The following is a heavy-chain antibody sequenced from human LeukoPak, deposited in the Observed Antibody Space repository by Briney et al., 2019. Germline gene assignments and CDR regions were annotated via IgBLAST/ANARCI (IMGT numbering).Heavy chain of an antibody. J-gene: IGHJ4*02. D-gene: IGHD1-26*01. V-gene: IGHV3-30*02. CDR2: IRYDGTSK. Sequence: GGSLRLSCAASGFTFSSSGMPWVRQAPGKGLEWVAFIRYDGTSKYYADSVKGRFTISRDNSKNTVYLQMNSLRAEDTAVHYCAKETRGSYSDYWGQGTLVTVSS. CDR3: AKETRGSYSDY. CDR1: GFTFSSSG.